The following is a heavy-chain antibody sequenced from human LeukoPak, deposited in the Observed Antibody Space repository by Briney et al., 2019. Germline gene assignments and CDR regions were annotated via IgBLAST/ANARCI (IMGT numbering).Heavy chain of an antibody. CDR1: GFTFSSYS. CDR2: ISSSSSYI. CDR3: ARDRAAVFDYYGSGSYNY. J-gene: IGHJ4*02. D-gene: IGHD3-10*01. V-gene: IGHV3-21*01. Sequence: SGGSLRLSCAASGFTFSSYSMNWVRQAPGKGLEWVSSISSSSSYIYYADSVKGRFTIFRANAKNSLYLQINSLRAEDTAVYYCARDRAAVFDYYGSGSYNYWGQGTLVTVSS.